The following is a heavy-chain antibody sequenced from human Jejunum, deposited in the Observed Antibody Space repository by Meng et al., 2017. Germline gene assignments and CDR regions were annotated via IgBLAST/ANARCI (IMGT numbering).Heavy chain of an antibody. Sequence: QLRPQDSVPGLVKPSETLSLTCHVSGGSMNSYSWSWVRQTAGKGLEWIGRIYSSGSTNYNPSVRSRVLISVDTSKNQFSLKMTSVTAADTATYFCARSKGRDTSGYYYHFDFWGPGTLVTVSS. D-gene: IGHD3-22*01. V-gene: IGHV4-4*07. CDR2: IYSSGST. CDR1: GGSMNSYS. J-gene: IGHJ4*02. CDR3: ARSKGRDTSGYYYHFDF.